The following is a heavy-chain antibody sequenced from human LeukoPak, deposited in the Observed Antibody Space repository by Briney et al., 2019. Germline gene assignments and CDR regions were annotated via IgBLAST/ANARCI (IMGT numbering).Heavy chain of an antibody. CDR1: GFTFNDYA. V-gene: IGHV3-30-3*01. Sequence: GRSLRLSCAASGFTFNDYAMYWVRQTPGKGLEWVTLISYDGYDKSYADSVRGRFTISRDNSKNTLYLQMDSLRSEDTAVYYCARGSMVRGAMGDAFDIWGQGTMVTVSS. CDR2: ISYDGYDK. J-gene: IGHJ3*02. CDR3: ARGSMVRGAMGDAFDI. D-gene: IGHD3-10*01.